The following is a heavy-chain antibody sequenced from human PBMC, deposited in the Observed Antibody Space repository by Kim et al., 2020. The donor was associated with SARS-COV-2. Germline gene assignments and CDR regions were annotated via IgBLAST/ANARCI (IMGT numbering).Heavy chain of an antibody. V-gene: IGHV4-59*13. CDR2: IYYSGST. CDR3: ARVGYRGSLGY. Sequence: SETLSLTCTVSGGSISSYYWSWIRQPPGKGLEWIGYIYYSGSTNYNPSLKSRVTISVDTSKNQFSLKLSSVTAADTAVYYCARVGYRGSLGYWGQGTLVTVSS. CDR1: GGSISSYY. J-gene: IGHJ4*02. D-gene: IGHD2-15*01.